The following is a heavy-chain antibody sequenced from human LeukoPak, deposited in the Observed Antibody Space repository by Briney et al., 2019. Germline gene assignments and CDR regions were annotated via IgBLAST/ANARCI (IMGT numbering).Heavy chain of an antibody. CDR3: AREERTMIVV. V-gene: IGHV4-59*12. D-gene: IGHD3-22*01. CDR1: GGSISSYY. J-gene: IGHJ4*02. CDR2: IYYSGST. Sequence: PSETLSLTCTVSGGSISSYYWSWLRQPPGKGLEWIGYIYYSGSTNYNPSLKSRVTISVDTSKNQFSLKLSSVTAADTAVYYCAREERTMIVVWGQGTLVTVSS.